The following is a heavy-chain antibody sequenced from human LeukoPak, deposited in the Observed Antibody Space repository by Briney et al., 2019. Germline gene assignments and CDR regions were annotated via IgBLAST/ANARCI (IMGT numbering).Heavy chain of an antibody. CDR3: ARDFFSAQGSINRFDCFDP. Sequence: SDKVPCKPSGYTFTNYCLSWVRQAPGQALEWMGWIHSYNGDTNYPQRFQGRVTMTRDISTSTAYMELKSLRSDDTAVYYCARDFFSAQGSINRFDCFDPWGQGTLVTVSS. D-gene: IGHD1-14*01. J-gene: IGHJ5*02. V-gene: IGHV1-18*01. CDR2: IHSYNGDT. CDR1: GYTFTNYC.